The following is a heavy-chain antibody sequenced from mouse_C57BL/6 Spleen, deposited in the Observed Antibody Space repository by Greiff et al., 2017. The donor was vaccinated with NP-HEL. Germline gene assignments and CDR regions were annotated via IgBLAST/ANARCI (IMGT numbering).Heavy chain of an antibody. D-gene: IGHD2-5*01. CDR3: ARPSYYSNYNYAMDY. Sequence: EVQLQQSGPVLVKPGASVKMSCKASGYTFTDYYMNWVKQSHGKSLEWIGVINPYNGGTSYNQKFKGKATLTVDKSSSTAYMELNSLTSEDSAVYYCARPSYYSNYNYAMDYWGQGTSVTVSS. J-gene: IGHJ4*01. V-gene: IGHV1-19*01. CDR2: INPYNGGT. CDR1: GYTFTDYY.